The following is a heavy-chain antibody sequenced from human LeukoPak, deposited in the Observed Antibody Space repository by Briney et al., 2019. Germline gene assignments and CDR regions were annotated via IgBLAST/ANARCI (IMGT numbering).Heavy chain of an antibody. CDR2: ISSSSSTV. CDR3: ARMIGGASGDFDY. J-gene: IGHJ4*02. CDR1: GFTFSSYW. D-gene: IGHD2-21*01. Sequence: QPGGSLRLSCAASGFTFSSYWMNWVRQAPGKGLEWVSYISSSSSTVYYADSVKGRFTISRDNAKNSLHLQMNSLRVEDTAVYYCARMIGGASGDFDYWGQGTLVTVSS. V-gene: IGHV3-48*01.